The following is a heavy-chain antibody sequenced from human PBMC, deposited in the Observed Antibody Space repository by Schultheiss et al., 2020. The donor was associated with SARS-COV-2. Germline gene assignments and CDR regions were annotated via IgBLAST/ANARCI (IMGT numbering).Heavy chain of an antibody. CDR2: INHSGST. J-gene: IGHJ4*02. CDR1: GGSFSGYY. V-gene: IGHV4-34*01. Sequence: SETLSLTCAVYGGSFSGYYWSWIRQPPGKGLEWIGEINHSGSTNYDPSLKTRVTISVDTSKSQFSLKLSSVTAADTAVYYCARGAKYCSSTSCYSWFFRYYFDYWGQGTLVTVSS. D-gene: IGHD2-2*01. CDR3: ARGAKYCSSTSCYSWFFRYYFDY.